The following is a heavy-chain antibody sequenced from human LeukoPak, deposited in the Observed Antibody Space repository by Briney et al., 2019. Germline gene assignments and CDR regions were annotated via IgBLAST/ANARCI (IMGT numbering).Heavy chain of an antibody. CDR1: GGSFSGDY. CDR2: INHSGST. D-gene: IGHD2-15*01. CDR3: ARKKGAATRAWFDP. V-gene: IGHV4-34*01. Sequence: PSETLSLTCAVYGGSFSGDYWSWIRQPPGKGLEWIGEINHSGSTNYNPSLKSRVTISVDTSKNQFSLKLSSVTAADTAVYYCARKKGAATRAWFDPWGQGTLVTVSS. J-gene: IGHJ5*02.